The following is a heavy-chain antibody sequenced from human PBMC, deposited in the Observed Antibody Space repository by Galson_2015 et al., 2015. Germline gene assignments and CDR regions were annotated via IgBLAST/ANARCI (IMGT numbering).Heavy chain of an antibody. CDR3: ARDREPYSYGYSWYYGMDV. CDR1: GFTFSSYG. CDR2: IWYDGSYK. V-gene: IGHV3-33*01. Sequence: SLRLSCAASGFTFSSYGMHWVRQAPGKGLEWVAVIWYDGSYKYYAESVKGRFTVSRENSKNTLFLQVNSLRAEDTAVYYCARDREPYSYGYSWYYGMDVWGQGTTVTVSS. J-gene: IGHJ6*02. D-gene: IGHD2-15*01.